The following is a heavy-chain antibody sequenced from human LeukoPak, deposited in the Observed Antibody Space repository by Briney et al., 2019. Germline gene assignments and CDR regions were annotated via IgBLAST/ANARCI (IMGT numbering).Heavy chain of an antibody. V-gene: IGHV4-39*07. CDR1: GGSISSSSYY. Sequence: PSETLSLTCTVSGGSISSSSYYWGWIRQPPGKGLEWIGSIYYSGSTYYNPSLKSRVTISVDTSKDQFSLKLSSVTAADTAVYYCARLQWLIEYWFDPWGQGTLVTVSS. CDR2: IYYSGST. CDR3: ARLQWLIEYWFDP. J-gene: IGHJ5*02. D-gene: IGHD6-19*01.